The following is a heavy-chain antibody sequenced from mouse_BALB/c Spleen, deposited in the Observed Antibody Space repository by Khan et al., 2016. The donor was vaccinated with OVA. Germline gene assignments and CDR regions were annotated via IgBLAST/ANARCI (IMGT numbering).Heavy chain of an antibody. D-gene: IGHD2-4*01. V-gene: IGHV2-6*02. CDR3: DRNTHMITTVMDY. J-gene: IGHJ4*01. CDR1: GFSLTSYG. CDR2: IWSDGKT. Sequence: QVQLKESGPGLVAPSQSLSITCTVSGFSLTSYGVHWVRQPPGKGLEWLVVIWSDGKTTYYSTLKSRLSISKDNSKSKVFLKRNSLQTDDTDMYYCDRNTHMITTVMDYWGQGTSVTVSS.